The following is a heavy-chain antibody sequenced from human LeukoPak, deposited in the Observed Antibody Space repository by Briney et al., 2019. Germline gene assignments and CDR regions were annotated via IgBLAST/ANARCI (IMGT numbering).Heavy chain of an antibody. CDR1: GDSMSSYY. D-gene: IGHD3-22*01. CDR3: ARGARWGYYYDSSGYYYDY. J-gene: IGHJ4*02. CDR2: ISYSGST. Sequence: SETLSLTCTVSGDSMSSYYWSWIRQPPGKGLEWIAYISYSGSTKYNPSLQNRVTISIDTPKDQFSLKLSTVTAADTAVYYCARGARWGYYYDSSGYYYDYWGQGTLVTVSS. V-gene: IGHV4-59*01.